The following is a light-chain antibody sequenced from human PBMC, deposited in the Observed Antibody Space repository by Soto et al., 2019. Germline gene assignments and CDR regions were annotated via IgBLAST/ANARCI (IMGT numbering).Light chain of an antibody. J-gene: IGKJ5*01. CDR2: GAS. V-gene: IGKV3-15*01. CDR1: QSVTSN. CDR3: QQYTNWPPIT. Sequence: TQSPATLSVSPGERATLSCRASQSVTSNLAWYQQKPGQAPRLLIYGASTRATGIPARFSGSGSGTEFTLTISSLQSEDFAVYFCQQYTNWPPITFGQGTRLEI.